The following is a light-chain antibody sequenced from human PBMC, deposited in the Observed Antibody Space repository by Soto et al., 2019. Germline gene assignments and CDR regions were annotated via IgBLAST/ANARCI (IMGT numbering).Light chain of an antibody. V-gene: IGKV1-9*01. CDR2: AAS. CDR3: QQLERYPST. J-gene: IGKJ4*01. Sequence: DIQMTQTPSSLSASVGDRFTITCLSSQGINSFLAWYQQKPGKVPKLLIYAASTLQSGVPSRFSGSGSGTDFTLTISSLQPEDFATYYCQQLERYPSTFGGGTKVDIK. CDR1: QGINSF.